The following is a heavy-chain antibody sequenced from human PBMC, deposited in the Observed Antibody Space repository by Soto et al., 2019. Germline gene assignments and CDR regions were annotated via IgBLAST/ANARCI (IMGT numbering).Heavy chain of an antibody. J-gene: IGHJ4*02. CDR1: GYTFTSYG. D-gene: IGHD2-21*02. CDR3: ARVLYCGGDCYPYYFDY. Sequence: QVQLVQSGAEVKKPGASVKVSCKASGYTFTSYGISWVRQAPGQGLEWMGWISAYNGHTNYAQKLQGSVTMTTDTSMSTAYMELRSLRSDDTAVYYCARVLYCGGDCYPYYFDYWDQGTLVTVSS. CDR2: ISAYNGHT. V-gene: IGHV1-18*01.